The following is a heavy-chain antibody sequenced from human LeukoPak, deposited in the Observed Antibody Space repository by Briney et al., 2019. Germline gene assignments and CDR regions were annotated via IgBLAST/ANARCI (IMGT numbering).Heavy chain of an antibody. J-gene: IGHJ4*02. CDR2: IIPIFGTA. D-gene: IGHD6-6*01. CDR1: GGTFSSYA. V-gene: IGHV1-69*05. Sequence: ASVKVSCKASGGTFSSYAISWVRHAPGQGLEWMGGIIPIFGTANYAQKFQGRVTITTDESTSTAYMELSSLRSEDTAVYYCARARVAARHNNAFDYWGQGTLVTVSS. CDR3: ARARVAARHNNAFDY.